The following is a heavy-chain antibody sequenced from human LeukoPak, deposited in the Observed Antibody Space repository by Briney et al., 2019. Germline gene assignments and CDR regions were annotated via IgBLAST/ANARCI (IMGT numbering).Heavy chain of an antibody. D-gene: IGHD3-16*01. V-gene: IGHV4-38-2*01. Sequence: SETLSLTCAVSGYSISSGYYWGWIRQPPGKGLEWIGSIYHSGSTYYNPSLKSRVTISVDTSKNQFSLKLSSVTAADTAVYYCARVGGVGYYYSMDVWGKGTTVTVSS. CDR3: ARVGGVGYYYSMDV. J-gene: IGHJ6*03. CDR1: GYSISSGYY. CDR2: IYHSGST.